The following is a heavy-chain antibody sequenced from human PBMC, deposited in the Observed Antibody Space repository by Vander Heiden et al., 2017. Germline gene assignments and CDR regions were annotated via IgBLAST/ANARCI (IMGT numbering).Heavy chain of an antibody. CDR1: AFTFRDYY. J-gene: IGHJ2*01. Sequence: QVQPVASGGGLVMPGGSPRLSCAASAFTFRDYYLSWIRQAPGKGLEWVSYISSSGSTIYYADSVKGRFTISRDNAKNSLYLQMNSLRAEDTAVYYCARVILAAAGNYWYFDLWGRGTLVTVSS. V-gene: IGHV3-11*01. D-gene: IGHD6-13*01. CDR2: ISSSGSTI. CDR3: ARVILAAAGNYWYFDL.